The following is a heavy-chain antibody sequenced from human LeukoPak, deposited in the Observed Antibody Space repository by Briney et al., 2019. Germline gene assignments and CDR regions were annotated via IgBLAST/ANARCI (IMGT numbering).Heavy chain of an antibody. CDR1: GFTFSSYS. D-gene: IGHD3-3*01. CDR2: ISSSSSTI. V-gene: IGHV3-48*01. J-gene: IGHJ5*02. CDR3: ARDLAPSDLWSPPINWFDP. Sequence: GGSLRLSCAASGFTFSSYSMNWVRQAPGKGLEWVSYISSSSSTIYYADSVKGRFTISRDNAKNSLYLQMNSLRAEDTAVYYCARDLAPSDLWSPPINWFDPWGQGTLVTVSS.